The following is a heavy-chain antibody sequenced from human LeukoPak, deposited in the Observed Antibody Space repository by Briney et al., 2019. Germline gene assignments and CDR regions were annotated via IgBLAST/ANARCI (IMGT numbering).Heavy chain of an antibody. V-gene: IGHV3-7*04. CDR3: TRVGYIDEGIDY. CDR1: GFPFSSYW. D-gene: IGHD5-24*01. J-gene: IGHJ4*02. CDR2: IKQGGSKK. Sequence: GGSLRLSCVASGFPFSSYWMPWVRQAPGKGLEWVANIKQGGSKKSYVDSVKGRFTISRDNARNSLYLQMNSLRAEDTAIYYCTRVGYIDEGIDYWGQGTLVTVSS.